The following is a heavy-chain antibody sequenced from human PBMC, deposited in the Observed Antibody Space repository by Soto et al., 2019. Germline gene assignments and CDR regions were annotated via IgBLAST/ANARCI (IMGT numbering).Heavy chain of an antibody. Sequence: GGSLRLSCAASGFTFSAYNINWVRQAPGKGLEWVSSISAGSLFIYQPDSMKGRFTTSRDDARNSVYLHMSGLTAEDTAVYYCARSPGVGVRGAYWGQGTLVTVS. CDR1: GFTFSAYN. CDR2: ISAGSLFI. V-gene: IGHV3-21*01. J-gene: IGHJ4*02. CDR3: ARSPGVGVRGAY. D-gene: IGHD3-16*01.